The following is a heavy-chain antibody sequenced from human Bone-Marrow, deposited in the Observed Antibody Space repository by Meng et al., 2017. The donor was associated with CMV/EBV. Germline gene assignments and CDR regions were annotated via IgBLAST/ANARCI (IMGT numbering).Heavy chain of an antibody. CDR1: GYIFTKYG. Sequence: ASVKVSCKASGYIFTKYGVNWMRQAPGQGPEWMGWISAYNGDTMYAPKVQGRVTMTTDTSTSTAYMELRGLRSDDTAVYYCARDADIVVVPAAMPVYGMDVWGQGTTVTVSS. J-gene: IGHJ6*02. CDR3: ARDADIVVVPAAMPVYGMDV. CDR2: ISAYNGDT. V-gene: IGHV1-18*01. D-gene: IGHD2-2*01.